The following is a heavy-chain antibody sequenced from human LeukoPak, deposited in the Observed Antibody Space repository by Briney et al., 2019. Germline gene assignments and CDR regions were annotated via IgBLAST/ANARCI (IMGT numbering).Heavy chain of an antibody. J-gene: IGHJ4*02. CDR1: GFTFSSYA. CDR2: ISYDGSNK. CDR3: ARSRAAAGNVDY. D-gene: IGHD6-13*01. Sequence: QSGGSLRLSCAASGFTFSSYAMHWVRQAPGKGLEWVAVISYDGSNKYYADSVKGRFTISRDNSKNTLYLQMNSLRAEDTAVYYCARSRAAAGNVDYWGQGTLVTVSS. V-gene: IGHV3-30-3*01.